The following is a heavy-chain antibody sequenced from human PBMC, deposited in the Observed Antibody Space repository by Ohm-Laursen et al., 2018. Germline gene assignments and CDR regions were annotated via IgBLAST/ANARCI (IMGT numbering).Heavy chain of an antibody. CDR2: IYTGGST. D-gene: IGHD2-21*02. J-gene: IGHJ4*02. CDR1: GFIVSSTY. CDR3: VGEGDGTSYQW. V-gene: IGHV3-53*01. Sequence: SLSLSCSASGFIVSSTYMDWVRQAPGKGLEYVAVIYTGGSTDYADSVKGRFTISRDNSKNTLYLQMNSLRVEDTAVYYCVGEGDGTSYQWWGQGTLVTVSS.